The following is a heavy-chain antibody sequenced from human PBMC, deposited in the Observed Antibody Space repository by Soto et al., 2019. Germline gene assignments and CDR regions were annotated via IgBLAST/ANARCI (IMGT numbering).Heavy chain of an antibody. J-gene: IGHJ6*02. CDR1: GFTFSSYG. Sequence: GGSLRLSCAASGFTFSSYGMHWVRQAPGKGLEWVAVIWYDGSNKYYADSVKGRFTISRDNSKNTLYLQMNSLRAEDTAVYYCAKAFYYYYGMDVWGQGTTVTVS. CDR3: AKAFYYYYGMDV. V-gene: IGHV3-33*06. CDR2: IWYDGSNK.